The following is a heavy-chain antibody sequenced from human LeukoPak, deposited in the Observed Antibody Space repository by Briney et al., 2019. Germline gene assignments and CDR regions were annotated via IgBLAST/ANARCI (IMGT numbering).Heavy chain of an antibody. Sequence: SETLSLTCSVSGGSISGSNYYWGWIRQPPGKGLEWIGSIYYSGRTYYNPSLKSRVTISVDTSKNQFSLKLRSVTAADTAVYYCARDGGYEQQLVIPAYWGQGTLVSVSS. CDR2: IYYSGRT. D-gene: IGHD6-13*01. J-gene: IGHJ4*02. CDR1: GGSISGSNYY. CDR3: ARDGGYEQQLVIPAY. V-gene: IGHV4-39*07.